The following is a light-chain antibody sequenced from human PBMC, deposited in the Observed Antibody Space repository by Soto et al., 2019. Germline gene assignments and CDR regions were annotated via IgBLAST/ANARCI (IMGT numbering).Light chain of an antibody. CDR3: QQGYTTRWT. J-gene: IGKJ1*01. CDR1: QNIRSY. V-gene: IGKV1-39*01. Sequence: DIPMTQSPTSLSASVGDRVTITSRASQNIRSYLNWYQQIPGKAPNILIYATSILQTGVPSRFSGSGTGTDFTLTINGLQPEDFATYYCQQGYTTRWTFGQGTKVEIK. CDR2: ATS.